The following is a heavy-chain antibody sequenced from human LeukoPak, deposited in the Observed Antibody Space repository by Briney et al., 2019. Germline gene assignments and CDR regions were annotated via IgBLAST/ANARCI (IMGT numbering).Heavy chain of an antibody. Sequence: GGSLRLSCVASGFTFSSYEMNWVRQAPGKGLEWVSYISRSGSTIYHADSVKGRFTLSRDNAKKSLYLEMKSLRAEDTAVYYCATETNGRHYDYWGQGTLLTVSS. CDR3: ATETNGRHYDY. CDR2: ISRSGSTI. CDR1: GFTFSSYE. V-gene: IGHV3-48*03. D-gene: IGHD1-14*01. J-gene: IGHJ4*02.